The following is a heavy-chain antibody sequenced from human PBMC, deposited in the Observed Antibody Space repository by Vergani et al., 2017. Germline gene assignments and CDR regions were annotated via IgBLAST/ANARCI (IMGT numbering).Heavy chain of an antibody. CDR2: ISGSGGST. V-gene: IGHV3-23*01. D-gene: IGHD1-26*01. J-gene: IGHJ4*02. CDR1: GFTFSSYA. CDR3: AKDDADSGSYWPEDY. Sequence: EVQLLESGGGLVQPGGSLGLSCAASGFTFSSYAMSWVRQAPGKGLEWVSAISGSGGSTYYADSVKGRITISRDNSKNTLYLQMNSLRAEDTAVYYCAKDDADSGSYWPEDYWGQGTLVTVSS.